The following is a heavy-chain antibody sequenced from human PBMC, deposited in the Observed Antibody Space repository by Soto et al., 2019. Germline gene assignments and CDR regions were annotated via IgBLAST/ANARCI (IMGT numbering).Heavy chain of an antibody. D-gene: IGHD5-18*01. Sequence: QVQLQESGPGLVKPTQTLSLTCTVSGGSISSGGYYWSWIRQHPGKGLEWIGYIYYSGSTYYNPSLKSRVTISVDTSKNQFSLKLSSVTAADTAVYYCAREVRHTAKGNPFDYWGQGTLVTVSS. J-gene: IGHJ4*02. CDR3: AREVRHTAKGNPFDY. V-gene: IGHV4-31*03. CDR1: GGSISSGGYY. CDR2: IYYSGST.